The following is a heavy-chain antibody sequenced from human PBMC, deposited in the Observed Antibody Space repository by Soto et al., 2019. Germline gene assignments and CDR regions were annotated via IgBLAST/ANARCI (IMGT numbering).Heavy chain of an antibody. J-gene: IGHJ5*02. V-gene: IGHV4-4*02. D-gene: IGHD5-18*01. CDR2: IYHSGST. Sequence: SETLSLTCAVSGGSISSSNWWSWVRQPPGKGLEWIGEIYHSGSTNYNPSLKSRVTISVDKSKNQFSLKLSSVTAADTAVYYCVRDRDAGGYGRNWFDPWGQGTLVTVSS. CDR3: VRDRDAGGYGRNWFDP. CDR1: GGSISSSNW.